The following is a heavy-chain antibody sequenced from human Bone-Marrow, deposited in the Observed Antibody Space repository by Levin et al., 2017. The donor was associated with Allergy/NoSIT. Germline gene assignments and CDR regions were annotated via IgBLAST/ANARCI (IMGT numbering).Heavy chain of an antibody. CDR2: IELGDSET. J-gene: IGHJ4*02. CDR1: GNRYTTHW. Sequence: KVSCTGFGNRYTTHWIGWVRQMPGRGLEWMGIIELGDSETRYSPSFQGRVTISVDKSISAAYAQWTSLKASDTAMYYCAGSGSSGWSPDYWGQGTLVTVSS. D-gene: IGHD6-19*01. CDR3: AGSGSSGWSPDY. V-gene: IGHV5-51*01.